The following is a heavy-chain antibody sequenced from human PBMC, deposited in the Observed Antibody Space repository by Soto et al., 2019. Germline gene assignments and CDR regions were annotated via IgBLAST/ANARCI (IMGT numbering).Heavy chain of an antibody. CDR2: ISGDGGSP. CDR1: GFTFTNYA. J-gene: IGHJ6*02. Sequence: GGSLRLSCAASGFTFTNYAMSWVSQAPGKGLEWVSTISGDGGSPSYADSVKGRFTISRDTSRSTLYLQMNSLRAEDTAVYYCAKDVAQYYDFWSGYYGSWGYYYGMDVWGQGTTVTVSS. V-gene: IGHV3-23*01. D-gene: IGHD3-3*01. CDR3: AKDVAQYYDFWSGYYGSWGYYYGMDV.